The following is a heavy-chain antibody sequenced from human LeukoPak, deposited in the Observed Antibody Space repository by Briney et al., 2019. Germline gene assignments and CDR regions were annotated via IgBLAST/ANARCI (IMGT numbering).Heavy chain of an antibody. CDR3: ASGQYYYDSSGHLDY. J-gene: IGHJ4*02. D-gene: IGHD3-22*01. CDR1: GYTFTSYY. Sequence: ASVKVSCKTSGYTFTSYYMHWVRQAPGQGLEWMGIINPSGGSTSYAQKFQGRVTMTRDTSTSTVYMELSSLRSEDTAVYYCASGQYYYDSSGHLDYWGQGTLVIVSS. CDR2: INPSGGST. V-gene: IGHV1-46*01.